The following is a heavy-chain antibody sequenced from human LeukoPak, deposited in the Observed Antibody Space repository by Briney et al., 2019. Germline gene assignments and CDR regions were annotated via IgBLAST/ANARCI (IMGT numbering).Heavy chain of an antibody. CDR3: ARDSGYCSGGSCYPANFDC. D-gene: IGHD2-15*01. Sequence: PSETLSLTCTVSGGSVSSGSYYWSWIRQPPGKGLEWIGYIYYSGSTDYNPSLKSRVTMSIDMSKNQFSLKLSSVTAADTAVYYCARDSGYCSGGSCYPANFDCWGQGTLVTVSS. V-gene: IGHV4-61*01. CDR2: IYYSGST. CDR1: GGSVSSGSYY. J-gene: IGHJ4*02.